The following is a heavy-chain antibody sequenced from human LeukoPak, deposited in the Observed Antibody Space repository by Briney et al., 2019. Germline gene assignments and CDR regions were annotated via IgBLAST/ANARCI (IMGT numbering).Heavy chain of an antibody. CDR3: AKDRQYGDYGGGDFFDS. D-gene: IGHD4-17*01. J-gene: IGHJ4*02. Sequence: GGSLRLSCAASGFTFDDYAMHWVRQAPGKGLQWISSINWVGDTSSYADSVKGRFTVSRDNTKGSLYLQMHSLRSEDTASYYCAKDRQYGDYGGGDFFDSWGQGTLVTVSS. V-gene: IGHV3-43D*03. CDR2: INWVGDTS. CDR1: GFTFDDYA.